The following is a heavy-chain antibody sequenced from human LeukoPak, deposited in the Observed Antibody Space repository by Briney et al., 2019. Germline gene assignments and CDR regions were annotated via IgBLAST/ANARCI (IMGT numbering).Heavy chain of an antibody. J-gene: IGHJ4*02. CDR1: GFTFSRYS. CDR3: ARDPGYCTNGVCYYFDY. D-gene: IGHD2-8*01. Sequence: GGSLRLSCAASGFTFSRYSMNWVRQAPGEGLEWISYITRRSSTIYYADSVKGRFTISRDNADDLLFLQMNSLRAEDTAVFYYARDPGYCTNGVCYYFDYWGQGTLVTVSS. CDR2: ITRRSSTI. V-gene: IGHV3-48*01.